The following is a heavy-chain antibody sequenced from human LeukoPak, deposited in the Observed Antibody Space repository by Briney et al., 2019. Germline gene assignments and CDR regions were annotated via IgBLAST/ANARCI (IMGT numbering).Heavy chain of an antibody. D-gene: IGHD3-10*01. Sequence: PGRSLRLSCAASGFTFSSYYMRWVRQPPGKGLEWVAVISYDGSNKYYADSVKGRFTISRDNSKNTLYLQMNSLRAEDTAVYYCARGGKSGSSGSYSFDYWGQGTLVTVSS. V-gene: IGHV3-30-3*01. CDR2: ISYDGSNK. CDR1: GFTFSSYY. J-gene: IGHJ4*02. CDR3: ARGGKSGSSGSYSFDY.